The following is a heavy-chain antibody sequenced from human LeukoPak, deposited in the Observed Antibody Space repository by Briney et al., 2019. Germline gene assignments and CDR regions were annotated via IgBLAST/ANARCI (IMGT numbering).Heavy chain of an antibody. CDR2: INQDGSEK. D-gene: IGHD2-2*02. V-gene: IGHV3-7*04. CDR1: GFNFRSYW. CDR3: ARELYGGADY. Sequence: GGSLRLSCAASGFNFRSYWMSWVRQAPGKGLEWVANINQDGSEKNYVDSVKGRFTISRDNAKNSQYLEMKSRRGVDTAVCGCARELYGGADYWGQGTLVTVSS. J-gene: IGHJ4*02.